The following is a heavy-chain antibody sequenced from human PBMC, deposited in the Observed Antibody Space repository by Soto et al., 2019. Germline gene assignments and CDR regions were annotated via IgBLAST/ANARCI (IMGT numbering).Heavy chain of an antibody. CDR2: IIPILGIA. Sequence: QVQLVQSGAEVKKPGSSVKVSCKASGGTFSSYTISWVRQAPGQGLEWMGRIIPILGIANYAQKFQGRVTITADKSTSTAYMELSSLRSEDTAVYYCVRGGQQLEGEAFDIWGQGTMVTVSS. J-gene: IGHJ3*02. CDR3: VRGGQQLEGEAFDI. CDR1: GGTFSSYT. V-gene: IGHV1-69*02. D-gene: IGHD6-13*01.